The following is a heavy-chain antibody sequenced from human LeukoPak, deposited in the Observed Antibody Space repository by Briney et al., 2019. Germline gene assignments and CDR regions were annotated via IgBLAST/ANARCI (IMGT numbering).Heavy chain of an antibody. Sequence: ASVKVSCKASGYTFTSYGISWVRQAPGQGLEWMGWISAYNGNTNYAQKLQGRVTMTRDTSISTAYMELSRLRSDDTAVYYCARGVLYYDILTGYVYWGQGTLVTVSS. CDR3: ARGVLYYDILTGYVY. D-gene: IGHD3-9*01. CDR1: GYTFTSYG. CDR2: ISAYNGNT. V-gene: IGHV1-18*01. J-gene: IGHJ4*02.